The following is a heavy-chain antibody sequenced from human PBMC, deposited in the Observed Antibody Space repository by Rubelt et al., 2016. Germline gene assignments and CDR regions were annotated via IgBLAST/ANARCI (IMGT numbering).Heavy chain of an antibody. CDR3: ARDPLPVRGVIMTPTH. D-gene: IGHD3-10*01. V-gene: IGHV1-18*01. Sequence: QVQLVQSGAEVKKPGASVKVSCKASGYTFTSYGISWVRQAPGQGLAWMGWISAYNGNPNYAQKLQGRVTMTTETYTSTAYMERRSLRSDDTAVYYCARDPLPVRGVIMTPTHWGQGTLVTVSS. CDR1: GYTFTSYG. CDR2: ISAYNGNP. J-gene: IGHJ4*02.